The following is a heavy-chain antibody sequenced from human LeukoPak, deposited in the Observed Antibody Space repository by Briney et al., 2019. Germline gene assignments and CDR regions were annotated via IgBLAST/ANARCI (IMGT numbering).Heavy chain of an antibody. CDR2: IYYSGST. CDR1: GGSISSYY. CDR3: ARDNGFGELFAEPHAFDI. D-gene: IGHD3-10*01. V-gene: IGHV4-59*01. J-gene: IGHJ3*02. Sequence: SETLSLTRTVSGGSISSYYWSWIRQPPGKGLEWIGYIYYSGSTNYNPSLKSRVTISVDTSRNQFSLKLSSVTAADTAVYYCARDNGFGELFAEPHAFDIWGQGTMVTVSS.